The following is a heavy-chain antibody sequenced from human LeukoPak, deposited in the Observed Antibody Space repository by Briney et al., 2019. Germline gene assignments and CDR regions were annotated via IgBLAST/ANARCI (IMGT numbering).Heavy chain of an antibody. CDR1: GGTFSSYA. Sequence: SMKVSCKASGGTFSSYAISWVRQAPGHGLEWMGGIIPIFGTANYAQKFQGRVTITTDESTSTAYMELSSLRSEDTAVYYCARAHPYNWNYSGLDYWGQGTLVTVSS. CDR3: ARAHPYNWNYSGLDY. D-gene: IGHD1-7*01. V-gene: IGHV1-69*05. CDR2: IIPIFGTA. J-gene: IGHJ4*02.